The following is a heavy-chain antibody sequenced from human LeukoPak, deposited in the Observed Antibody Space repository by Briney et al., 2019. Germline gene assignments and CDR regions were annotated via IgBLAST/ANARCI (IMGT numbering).Heavy chain of an antibody. J-gene: IGHJ5*02. CDR3: ARVAFLEWLLITAWFDP. Sequence: SWVRQAPGKGLEWVANIKQDGSEKYYVDSVKGRFTISRDNAKNSLYLQMNSLRAEDTAVYYCARVAFLEWLLITAWFDPWGQGTLVTVSS. V-gene: IGHV3-7*01. D-gene: IGHD3-3*02. CDR2: IKQDGSEK.